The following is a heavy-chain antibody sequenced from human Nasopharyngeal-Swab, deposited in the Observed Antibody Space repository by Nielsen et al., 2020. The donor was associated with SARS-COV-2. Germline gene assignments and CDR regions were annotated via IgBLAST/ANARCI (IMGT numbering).Heavy chain of an antibody. CDR2: VSFSGIT. CDR3: AREEYYYDSSGNYYRAFDN. CDR1: GAFISGHH. Sequence: SDPLSLTCTVSGAFISGHHWSWIRQPPGKGLEWIGYVSFSGITNYNPSLNSRVTISADSSKNQFSLELGSVTAADTAVYYCAREEYYYDSSGNYYRAFDNWGQGTLVSVSS. J-gene: IGHJ4*02. V-gene: IGHV4-59*11. D-gene: IGHD3-22*01.